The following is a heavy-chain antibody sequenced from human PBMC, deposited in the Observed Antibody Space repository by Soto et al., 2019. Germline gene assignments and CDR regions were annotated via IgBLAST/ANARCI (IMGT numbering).Heavy chain of an antibody. Sequence: GGPLRLSCEACVVIVGGDWISWVGRARGKGLEWLANIKQDGSVKHYVDSVKGRFTISRDNSKNSVYLQMNSLRVEDAAVYYCAKGVGSSNWYPGYFDYWGQRTLVTVSP. J-gene: IGHJ4*02. CDR1: VVIVGGDW. CDR2: IKQDGSVK. CDR3: AKGVGSSNWYPGYFDY. D-gene: IGHD6-13*01. V-gene: IGHV3-7*05.